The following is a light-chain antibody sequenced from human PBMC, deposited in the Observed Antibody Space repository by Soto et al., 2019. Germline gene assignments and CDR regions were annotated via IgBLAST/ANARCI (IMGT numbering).Light chain of an antibody. Sequence: IQMNQSPSSVPASVGDRVAITCRASQGISSWLAWYQQKPGKASKLLIYASSSLQSGVPSRLSGSGSGTDFTLTISSLQAEGFASYCCQEANSFPRTFGGGTKGDIK. CDR2: ASS. V-gene: IGKV1-12*01. CDR1: QGISSW. J-gene: IGKJ4*01. CDR3: QEANSFPRT.